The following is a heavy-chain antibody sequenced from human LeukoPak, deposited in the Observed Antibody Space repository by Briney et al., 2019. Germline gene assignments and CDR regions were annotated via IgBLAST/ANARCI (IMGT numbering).Heavy chain of an antibody. D-gene: IGHD3-10*01. CDR3: AREATMVRGLSWFDP. V-gene: IGHV4-59*12. CDR2: IYYSGST. CDR1: GGSISSYY. Sequence: SETLSPTCTVSGGSISSYYWSWIRQPPGKGLEWIGYIYYSGSTNYNPSLKSRVTISVDTSKNQFCLKLSSVTAADTAVYYCAREATMVRGLSWFDPWGQGTLVTVSS. J-gene: IGHJ5*02.